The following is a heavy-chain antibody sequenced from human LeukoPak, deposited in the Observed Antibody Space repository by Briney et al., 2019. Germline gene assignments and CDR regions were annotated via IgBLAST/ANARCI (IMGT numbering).Heavy chain of an antibody. CDR3: ARGYYDSSGYYYY. V-gene: IGHV1-69*04. CDR1: GGTFSSYA. Sequence: SVKVSCKASGGTFSSYAISWVRQAPGQGLEWMGRIIPTLGIANYAQKFQGRVTITADKSTSTAYMELSSLRSEDTAVYYCARGYYDSSGYYYYWGQGTLVTVSS. CDR2: IIPTLGIA. J-gene: IGHJ4*02. D-gene: IGHD3-22*01.